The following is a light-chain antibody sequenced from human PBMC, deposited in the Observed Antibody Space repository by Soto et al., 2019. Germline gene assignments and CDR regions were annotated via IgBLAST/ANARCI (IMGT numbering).Light chain of an antibody. V-gene: IGLV2-8*01. CDR2: EVN. J-gene: IGLJ2*01. CDR1: SSDVGGYVY. CDR3: SAYAGTNPDVI. Sequence: QSALTQPPSASGSPGKSVTISCTGNSSDVGGYVYVSWYQQYPGTAPKLMIYEVNKRPSGVPDRLSGSKSGNTASLTVSGLQAEDEAGYYCSAYAGTNPDVIFGGGTKLTVL.